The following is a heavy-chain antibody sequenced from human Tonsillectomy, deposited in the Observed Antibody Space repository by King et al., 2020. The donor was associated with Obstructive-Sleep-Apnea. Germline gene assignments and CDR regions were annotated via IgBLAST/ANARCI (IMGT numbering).Heavy chain of an antibody. CDR3: ARVGAYYSCDY. Sequence: QLVQSGAEVKKPGASVKVSCKASGYTFTSFYFHWVRQAPGQGLEWVGMINPSGSTSYAQKFQGRVTVTRDTSTSTVFLELSGLRSEDTAVYYCARVGAYYSCDYWGQGTLVTVSS. V-gene: IGHV1-46*01. CDR1: GYTFTSFY. J-gene: IGHJ4*02. CDR2: INPSGST. D-gene: IGHD3-16*01.